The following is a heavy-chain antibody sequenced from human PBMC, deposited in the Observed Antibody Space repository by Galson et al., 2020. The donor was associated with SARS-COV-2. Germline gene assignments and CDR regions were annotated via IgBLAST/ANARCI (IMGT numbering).Heavy chain of an antibody. J-gene: IGHJ4*02. CDR3: ARYSSRYSSSWHFDY. D-gene: IGHD6-13*01. CDR1: GYTFTSYG. CDR2: ISAYNGNT. Sequence: ASVKVSCKASGYTFTSYGISWVRQAPGQGLEWMGWISAYNGNTNYAQKLQGRVTMTTDTSTSTAYMELRSLRSDDTAVYYCARYSSRYSSSWHFDYWGQGTLVTVSS. V-gene: IGHV1-18*04.